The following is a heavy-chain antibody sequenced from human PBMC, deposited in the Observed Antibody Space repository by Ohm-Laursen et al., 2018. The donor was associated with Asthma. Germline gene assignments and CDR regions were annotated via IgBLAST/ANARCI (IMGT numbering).Heavy chain of an antibody. CDR2: ISTASTFI. D-gene: IGHD1-26*01. CDR3: ARARSGSSYDY. J-gene: IGHJ4*02. V-gene: IGHV3-21*01. Sequence: GSLRLSCSAFGYTFSRYSIHWVRQVPGKGLEWVASISTASTFIYYADSVRGRFTTSRDNAKNSVYLQMNSLRAEDTAVYYCARARSGSSYDYWGQGTLVTVSS. CDR1: GYTFSRYS.